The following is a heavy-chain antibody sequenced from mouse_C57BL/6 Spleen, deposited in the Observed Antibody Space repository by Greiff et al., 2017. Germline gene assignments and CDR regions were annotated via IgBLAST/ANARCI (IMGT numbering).Heavy chain of an antibody. D-gene: IGHD1-1*01. CDR1: GFTFSSYA. CDR2: ISSGGDYI. CDR3: TRDRRGSSYEGYFDV. V-gene: IGHV5-9-1*02. Sequence: EVQGVESGEGLVKPGGSLKLSCAASGFTFSSYAMSWVRQTPEKRLEWVAYISSGGDYIYYADTVKGRFTISRDNARNTLYLQMSMLKSEDTAMYYCTRDRRGSSYEGYFDVWGTGTTVTVSS. J-gene: IGHJ1*03.